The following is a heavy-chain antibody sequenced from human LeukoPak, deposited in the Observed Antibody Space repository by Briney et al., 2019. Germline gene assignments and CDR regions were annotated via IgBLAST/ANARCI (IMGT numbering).Heavy chain of an antibody. CDR2: IRSKAYGGTT. V-gene: IGHV3-49*04. J-gene: IGHJ6*03. CDR1: GFTFSNAW. Sequence: GGSLTLSCAASGFTFSNAWMSWVRQAPGKGLEWVGFIRSKAYGGTTEYAASVKGRFTISRDDSKSIAYLQMNSLKTEDTAVYCCTRVGMDVWGKGTTVTVSS. CDR3: TRVGMDV.